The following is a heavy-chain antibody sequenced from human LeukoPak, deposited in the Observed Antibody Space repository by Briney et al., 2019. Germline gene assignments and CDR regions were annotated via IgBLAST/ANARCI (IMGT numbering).Heavy chain of an antibody. J-gene: IGHJ4*02. V-gene: IGHV1-18*01. D-gene: IGHD3-22*01. CDR1: GYTFTSYG. Sequence: WASVKVSCKASGYTFTSYGISWVRQAPGRGLEWMGWISAYNGNTNYAQKLQGRVTMTKDTSTSTAYMELRSLRSDDTAVYYCARVRYDSSGYYFSGYYFDYWGQGTLVTVSS. CDR3: ARVRYDSSGYYFSGYYFDY. CDR2: ISAYNGNT.